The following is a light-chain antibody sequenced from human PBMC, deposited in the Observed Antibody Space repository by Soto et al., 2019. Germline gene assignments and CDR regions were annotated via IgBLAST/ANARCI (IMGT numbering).Light chain of an antibody. Sequence: SYGLTQPPSVSVSPGLTGSITVGGDNIGNKRGHPYPPRPGQAPVLVFYADQQRRSGIPERSSGTKYQNHDDLTISRVATGDEADYYCQVCERFSDHNLVFGDGTTDTVL. CDR2: ADQ. V-gene: IGLV3-21*02. CDR1: NIGNKR. CDR3: QVCERFSDHNLV. J-gene: IGLJ1*01.